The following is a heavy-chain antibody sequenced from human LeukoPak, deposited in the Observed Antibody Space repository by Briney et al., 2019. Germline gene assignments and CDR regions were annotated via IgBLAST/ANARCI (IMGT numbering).Heavy chain of an antibody. CDR1: GVSISNYY. D-gene: IGHD3-10*01. Sequence: PSETLSLTCTVSGVSISNYYWSWIRQPPGKGLEWIGYIYYSGSTNYNPSLKSRVTISVDRTKNHFSLKLSSVTAADTAVYYCARDSGTTGEVKFDPWGQGTLVTVSS. CDR2: IYYSGST. CDR3: ARDSGTTGEVKFDP. V-gene: IGHV4-59*12. J-gene: IGHJ5*02.